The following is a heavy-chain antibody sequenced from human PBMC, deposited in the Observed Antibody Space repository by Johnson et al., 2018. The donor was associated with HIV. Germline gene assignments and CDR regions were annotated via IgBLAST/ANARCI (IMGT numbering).Heavy chain of an antibody. CDR1: GFTVRSNY. Sequence: VQLVESGGGLLQPGGSLRLSCAASGFTVRSNYMSWVRQAPGKGLEWVSVIYSGGSTYYADSAKGRFTISRDNSKNTLYLQMNSLRAEDTAVYYCARDGQDRDDAFDIWGQGTMVTVSS. CDR2: IYSGGST. V-gene: IGHV3-53*01. CDR3: ARDGQDRDDAFDI. D-gene: IGHD3-22*01. J-gene: IGHJ3*02.